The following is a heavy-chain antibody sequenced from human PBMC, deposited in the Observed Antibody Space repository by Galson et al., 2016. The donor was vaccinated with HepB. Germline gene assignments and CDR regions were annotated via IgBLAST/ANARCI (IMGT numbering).Heavy chain of an antibody. CDR2: IIPVFGTA. Sequence: SVKVSCKASGGTFSSYAISWVRQAPGQGLEWMGAIIPVFGTANYAQKFQGKVTITADKSTGTAYMDLSSLRSEDTAVYYCARALEYQLVDYWGQGTLVTVSS. J-gene: IGHJ4*02. CDR3: ARALEYQLVDY. D-gene: IGHD2-2*01. V-gene: IGHV1-69*06. CDR1: GGTFSSYA.